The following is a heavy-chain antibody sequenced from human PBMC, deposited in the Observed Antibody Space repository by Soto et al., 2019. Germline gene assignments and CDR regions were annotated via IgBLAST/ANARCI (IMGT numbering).Heavy chain of an antibody. CDR2: INPSDSHT. V-gene: IGHV5-10-1*01. CDR3: ARHASYYVSSGYFGTY. Sequence: GESLKISCHGSGYTFTKHWITWVRQMPGKGLEWMGRINPSDSHTNYSPSFQGHVTMSVDKSISTAYLQWSSLKASDTAMYYCARHASYYVSSGYFGTYWGQGTLVTVYS. J-gene: IGHJ4*02. CDR1: GYTFTKHW. D-gene: IGHD3-22*01.